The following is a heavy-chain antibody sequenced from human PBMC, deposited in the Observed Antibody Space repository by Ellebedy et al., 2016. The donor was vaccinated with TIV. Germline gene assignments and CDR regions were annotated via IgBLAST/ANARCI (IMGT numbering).Heavy chain of an antibody. D-gene: IGHD1-1*01. J-gene: IGHJ4*02. CDR1: GHTFTSDG. CDR2: INTYHGNT. CDR3: ARGITGPVDLGY. Sequence: AASVKVSCKASGHTFTSDGFGWVRQAPGQGLEWMGWINTYHGNTNYAKSFQGRVTMTTDTSTNTAYLDLRSLRPDDTAVYYCARGITGPVDLGYWGQGTLVTVSS. V-gene: IGHV1-18*04.